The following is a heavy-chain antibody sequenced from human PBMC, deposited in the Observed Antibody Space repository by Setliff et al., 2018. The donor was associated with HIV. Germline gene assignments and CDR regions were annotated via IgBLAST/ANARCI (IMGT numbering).Heavy chain of an antibody. J-gene: IGHJ4*02. V-gene: IGHV4-39*01. CDR2: TYYHGST. CDR1: GGSISSTNYF. D-gene: IGHD3-16*01. CDR3: VNPSGAMGDFDS. Sequence: PSETLSLTCTVSGGSISSTNYFWGWIRQPPGKGLEWIGTTYYHGSTYYNPSLKSRVTISIDTSKNQFSLQLTSVTAADTAVYYCVNPSGAMGDFDSWGQGTLVTVSS.